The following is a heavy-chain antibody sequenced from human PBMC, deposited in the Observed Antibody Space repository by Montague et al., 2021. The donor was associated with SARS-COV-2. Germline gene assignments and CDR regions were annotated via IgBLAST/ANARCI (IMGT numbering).Heavy chain of an antibody. J-gene: IGHJ6*02. CDR2: IYYSGST. D-gene: IGHD2-15*01. Sequence: SETLSLTCTVSGGSISSGGYYWDWIRQPPGKGLEWIGSIYYSGSTDYNPSLKSRVTISVDTSRNQFSLKLSSVTAADTAVYYCARSAFVGDPSFGGGYFYGMDVWGQGTTVTVSS. CDR3: ARSAFVGDPSFGGGYFYGMDV. CDR1: GGSISSGGYY. V-gene: IGHV4-39*01.